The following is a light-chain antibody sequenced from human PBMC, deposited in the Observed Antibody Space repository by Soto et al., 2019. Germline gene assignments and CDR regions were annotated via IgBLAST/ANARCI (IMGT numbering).Light chain of an antibody. J-gene: IGKJ2*03. CDR2: KAS. CDR3: QQYNSYLYS. Sequence: DIQMTQSPSTLSAFVGDRVTITCRASQSISTWLAWYQQKPGKAPKLLIYKASTLESGVPSRFSGSGFETEFTLTISSLQPDDFATYYCQQYNSYLYSFGQGTKLEIK. V-gene: IGKV1-5*03. CDR1: QSISTW.